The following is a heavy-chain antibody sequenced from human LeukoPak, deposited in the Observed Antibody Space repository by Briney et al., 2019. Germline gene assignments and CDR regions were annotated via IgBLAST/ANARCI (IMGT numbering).Heavy chain of an antibody. CDR3: ARVRNTLTNDGFDI. J-gene: IGHJ3*02. Sequence: GGSLRLSCAASGFTFSNSWMHWLRQAPGKGLVWVSRINIDGSSITYADSVQGRFTISRDNDKTTLHLQMNNLRDEDTAVYFCARVRNTLTNDGFDIWGQGTMVTVSS. CDR1: GFTFSNSW. D-gene: IGHD3-9*01. CDR2: INIDGSSI. V-gene: IGHV3-74*01.